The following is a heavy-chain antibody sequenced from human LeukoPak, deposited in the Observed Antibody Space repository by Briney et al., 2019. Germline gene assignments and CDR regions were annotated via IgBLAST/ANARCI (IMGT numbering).Heavy chain of an antibody. CDR2: IYYSGST. V-gene: IGHV4-59*01. D-gene: IGHD2-15*01. CDR1: GGSISSYY. CDR3: ARQDSRAFDI. Sequence: SETLSLTCTVSGGSISSYYWSWILQPPGKGLEWIGYIYYSGSTNYNPSLKSRVTISVDTSKNQFSLKLSSVTAADTAVYYCARQDSRAFDIWGQGTMVTVSS. J-gene: IGHJ3*02.